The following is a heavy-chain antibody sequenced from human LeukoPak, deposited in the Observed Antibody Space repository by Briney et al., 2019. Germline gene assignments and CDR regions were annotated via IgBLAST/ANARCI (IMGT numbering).Heavy chain of an antibody. D-gene: IGHD6-19*01. CDR2: TYFKSRWFY. CDR3: ARSHSGGTTAFDY. Sequence: SQTLSLTCAISGDSVSNNFGARNWIRQSPSGGLEWVGRTYFKSRWFYDYAMSVQGRMTITPDTSKNQFSLHLNSVTPEDAAVYYCARSHSGGTTAFDYWGQGSLVTVSS. CDR1: GDSVSNNFGA. J-gene: IGHJ4*02. V-gene: IGHV6-1*01.